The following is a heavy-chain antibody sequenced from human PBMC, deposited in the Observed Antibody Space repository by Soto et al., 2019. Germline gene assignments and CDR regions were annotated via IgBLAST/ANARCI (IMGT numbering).Heavy chain of an antibody. V-gene: IGHV3-48*01. CDR1: GFTFSTYR. CDR3: ARGLYGERRESCPY. J-gene: IGHJ1*01. Sequence: PGGSLRLSCAASGFTFSTYRMNWVRQAPGKGLEWVSYISSSSTTIYYADSVKGRFTISRDNAKDSLYLQMNSLRAEDTAVYYCARGLYGERRESCPYWCHGTRLSVS. D-gene: IGHD4-17*01. CDR2: ISSSSTTI.